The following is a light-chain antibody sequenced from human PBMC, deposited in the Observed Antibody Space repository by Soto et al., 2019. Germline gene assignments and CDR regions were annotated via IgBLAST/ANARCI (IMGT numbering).Light chain of an antibody. V-gene: IGKV3-11*01. CDR3: QQRSKWRT. CDR1: QSVSSY. CDR2: DAS. Sequence: EIVLTQSPATLSLSPGERATLSCRASQSVSSYLAWYQQKPGQAPRLLIYDASKRATGIPARFSGSGFGTDYTLTIRSLAPEDFAVYYCQQRSKWRTFGQGTKVEIK. J-gene: IGKJ1*01.